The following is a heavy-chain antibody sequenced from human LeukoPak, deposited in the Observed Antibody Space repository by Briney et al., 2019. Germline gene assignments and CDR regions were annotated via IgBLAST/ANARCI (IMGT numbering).Heavy chain of an antibody. CDR1: GFKFGTYA. J-gene: IGHJ4*02. CDR3: ARSQALEQQLVLYY. Sequence: GASLRLSCEASGFKFGTYAMTWVRQAPGKGLEWVSTLSGTGGSTYYADSVKGRFTISRDNSKNTLYLQMNSLRAEDTAVYYCARSQALEQQLVLYYWGQGTLVTVSS. V-gene: IGHV3-23*01. CDR2: LSGTGGST. D-gene: IGHD6-13*01.